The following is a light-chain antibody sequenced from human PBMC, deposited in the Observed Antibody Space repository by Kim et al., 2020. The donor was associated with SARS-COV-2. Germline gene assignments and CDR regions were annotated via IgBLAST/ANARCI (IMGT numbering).Light chain of an antibody. CDR3: QQYDTWPT. Sequence: EIVMTQSPATLSVSPGERATLSYRASQSVRNNLAWYQQIPGQAPRLLIHGASTGATGIPARFSGSGSGTEFTLTISSLQSEDFAVYYCQQYDTWPTFGQGTKLEIK. V-gene: IGKV3-15*01. CDR2: GAS. CDR1: QSVRNN. J-gene: IGKJ2*01.